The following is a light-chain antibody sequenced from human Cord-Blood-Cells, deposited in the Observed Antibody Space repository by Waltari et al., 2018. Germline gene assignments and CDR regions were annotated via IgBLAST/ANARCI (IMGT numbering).Light chain of an antibody. CDR1: QDISNY. V-gene: IGKV1-33*01. CDR3: QQYDNLLPLT. Sequence: DIQMTQSPSSLSASVGDRVTITCQASQDISNYLNWYQQKPGKAPKLLIYDASNLETGVPSRFSGSGSGTDCTVTISSLQPEDIATYYCQQYDNLLPLTFGGGTKVEIK. CDR2: DAS. J-gene: IGKJ4*01.